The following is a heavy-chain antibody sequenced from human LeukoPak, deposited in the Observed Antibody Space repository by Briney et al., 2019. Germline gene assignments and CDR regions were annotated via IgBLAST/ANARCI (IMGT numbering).Heavy chain of an antibody. CDR2: IYYSGST. CDR3: AREVVAAVFGNWFDP. D-gene: IGHD2-2*01. J-gene: IGHJ5*02. V-gene: IGHV4-39*07. Sequence: SETLSLTCTVSGGSISSSSYYWGWIRQPPGKGLEWIGSIYYSGSTYYNPSLKSRVTISVDTSKNQFSLKLSSVTAADTAVYYCAREVVAAVFGNWFDPWGQGTLVTVSS. CDR1: GGSISSSSYY.